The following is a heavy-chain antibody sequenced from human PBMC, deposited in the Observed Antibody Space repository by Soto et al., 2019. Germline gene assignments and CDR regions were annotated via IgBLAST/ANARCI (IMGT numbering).Heavy chain of an antibody. CDR2: ISGSGADT. J-gene: IGHJ4*02. CDR1: GFTFSTHA. Sequence: EVQLLESGGGLVRPGGSLRLSCAASGFTFSTHAMSWVRQAPGKGLEWVSVISGSGADTYYADAVKGRFTISRDNSKNTLYLQLNSLSAEDTALYYCATGPYYYDTSGRSTGYFDYWGQGTLVTVSS. V-gene: IGHV3-23*01. D-gene: IGHD3-22*01. CDR3: ATGPYYYDTSGRSTGYFDY.